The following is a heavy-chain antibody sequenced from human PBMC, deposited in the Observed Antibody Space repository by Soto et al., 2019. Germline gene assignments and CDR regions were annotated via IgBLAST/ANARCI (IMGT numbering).Heavy chain of an antibody. D-gene: IGHD3-16*01. V-gene: IGHV1-3*01. Sequence: QVQLVQSGAEVKKPGASVKVSCKASGYTCTSYALHWVRQAPGQRLEWMGWINAGNGNTKYSQKFQGRVTITRDTSASTAYMELSSLRSEDTAVYYCARGGGNSANNWFDPWGQGTLVTVSS. CDR1: GYTCTSYA. CDR2: INAGNGNT. J-gene: IGHJ5*02. CDR3: ARGGGNSANNWFDP.